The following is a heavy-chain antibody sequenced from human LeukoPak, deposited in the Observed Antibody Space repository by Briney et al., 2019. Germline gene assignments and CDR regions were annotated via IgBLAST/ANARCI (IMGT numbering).Heavy chain of an antibody. J-gene: IGHJ4*02. CDR2: IKPDGSET. D-gene: IGHD5-18*01. Sequence: GGSLRLSCAASEFTFSTYWMSWVRQTPRRGLEWVANIKPDGSETYYLDSVMGRFTISRDNAKNSLYLQMSSLRAEDTAVYYCARDDGIRTVDYWGQGTLVTVSS. CDR3: ARDDGIRTVDY. CDR1: EFTFSTYW. V-gene: IGHV3-7*01.